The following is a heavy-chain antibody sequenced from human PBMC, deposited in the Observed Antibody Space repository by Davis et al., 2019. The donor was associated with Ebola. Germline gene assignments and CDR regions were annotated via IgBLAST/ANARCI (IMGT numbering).Heavy chain of an antibody. CDR3: TTGVLLPGPIEN. Sequence: GESLKISCKGSAFNFTTNWIAWVRQMPGKGLEWMGVMYAGVSDIRYSPSFQGQVTISVEKSISTAYLQWNSLKASDTAMYYCTTGVLLPGPIENWGQGTQVTVSS. V-gene: IGHV5-51*01. D-gene: IGHD7-27*01. CDR1: AFNFTTNW. J-gene: IGHJ4*02. CDR2: MYAGVSDI.